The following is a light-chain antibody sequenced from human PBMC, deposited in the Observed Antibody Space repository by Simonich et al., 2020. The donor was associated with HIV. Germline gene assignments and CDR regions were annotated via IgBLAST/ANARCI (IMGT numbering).Light chain of an antibody. CDR3: QQYYSTPFT. CDR2: WAS. CDR1: QSVLYSSNNKNY. Sequence: DIVMTQSPDSLAVSLGERATINCKSSQSVLYSSNNKNYLAWYQQKPGQPPKLIIYWASTRESGVPDRFSGSGSGTDFTLTISSLQAEDVEVYYCQQYYSTPFTFGPGTKVDIK. J-gene: IGKJ3*01. V-gene: IGKV4-1*01.